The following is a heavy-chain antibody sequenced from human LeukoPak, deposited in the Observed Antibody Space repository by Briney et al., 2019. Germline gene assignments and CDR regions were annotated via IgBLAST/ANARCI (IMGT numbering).Heavy chain of an antibody. D-gene: IGHD3-3*01. J-gene: IGHJ3*02. CDR1: GFTFSDYY. Sequence: GGSLRLSCAASGFTFSDYYMSWIRQAPGKGLEWVSYISSSGSTIYYADSVKGRSTISRDNAKNSLYLQVNSLRAEDTAVYYCARGSRFGVVGRDAFDIWGQGTVVTVSS. CDR2: ISSSGSTI. V-gene: IGHV3-11*04. CDR3: ARGSRFGVVGRDAFDI.